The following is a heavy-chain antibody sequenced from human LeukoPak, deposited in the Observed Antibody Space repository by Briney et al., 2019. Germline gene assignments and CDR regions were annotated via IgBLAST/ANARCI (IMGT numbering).Heavy chain of an antibody. CDR3: ARGPRIVVVVAATHYWFDP. V-gene: IGHV4-30-4*01. J-gene: IGHJ5*02. D-gene: IGHD2-15*01. CDR1: GGSISSGDYY. CDR2: IYYSGST. Sequence: SETLSLTCTVSGGSISSGDYYWSWFRQPPGKGLEWIGYIYYSGSTYYNPSLKSRVTISVDTSKNQFSLKLSSVTAADTAVYYCARGPRIVVVVAATHYWFDPWGQGTLVTVSS.